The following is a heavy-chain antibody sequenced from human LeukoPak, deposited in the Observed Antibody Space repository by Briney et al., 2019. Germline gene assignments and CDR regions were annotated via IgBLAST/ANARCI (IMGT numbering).Heavy chain of an antibody. CDR3: ARPPNGYSSSWDYYGMDV. J-gene: IGHJ6*02. Sequence: ASVKVSCKASGYTFTSYGISWVRQAPGQGLEWMGWISAYNGNTNYAQKLQSRVTMTTDTSTSTAYMELRSLRSDDTAVYYCARPPNGYSSSWDYYGMDVWGQGTTVTVSS. CDR1: GYTFTSYG. V-gene: IGHV1-18*01. CDR2: ISAYNGNT. D-gene: IGHD6-13*01.